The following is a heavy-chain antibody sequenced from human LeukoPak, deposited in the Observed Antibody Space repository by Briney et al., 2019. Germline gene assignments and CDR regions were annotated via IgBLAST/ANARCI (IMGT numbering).Heavy chain of an antibody. CDR1: GFTFDDYG. Sequence: PGGTLRLSCAASGFTFDDYGMSWVRQAPGKGLEWVSGINWNGGSTGYADSVKGRFTISRDNAKNSLYLQMNSLRAEDTALYYCARVRGSTQNYGGEYFDYWGQGTLVTVSS. CDR2: INWNGGST. D-gene: IGHD4-23*01. CDR3: ARVRGSTQNYGGEYFDY. V-gene: IGHV3-20*04. J-gene: IGHJ4*02.